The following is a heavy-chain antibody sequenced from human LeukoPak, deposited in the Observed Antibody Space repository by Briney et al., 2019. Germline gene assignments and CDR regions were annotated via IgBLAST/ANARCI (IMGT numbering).Heavy chain of an antibody. CDR1: GFTFDDYA. J-gene: IGHJ4*02. CDR2: ISGSGGST. V-gene: IGHV3-23*01. CDR3: AKDRPGLPKYYFDY. D-gene: IGHD3-10*01. Sequence: GRSLRLSCAASGFTFDDYAMHWVRQAPGKGLEWVSAISGSGGSTYYADSVKGRFTISRDNSKNTLYLQMNSLRAEDTAVYYCAKDRPGLPKYYFDYWGQGTLVTVSS.